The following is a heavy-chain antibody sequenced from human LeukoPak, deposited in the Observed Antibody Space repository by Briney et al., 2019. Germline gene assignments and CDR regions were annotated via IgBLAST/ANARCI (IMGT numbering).Heavy chain of an antibody. J-gene: IGHJ4*02. D-gene: IGHD4-17*01. V-gene: IGHV3-30*04. CDR2: ISYDGSNK. Sequence: PGRSLRLSCAASGFTFSSYAMHWVRQAPGKGLEWVAVISYDGSNKYYADSVKGRFTISRDNAKNSLYLQMNSLRAEDTAVYYCARDGGFGDYEGYWGQGTLVTVSS. CDR3: ARDGGFGDYEGY. CDR1: GFTFSSYA.